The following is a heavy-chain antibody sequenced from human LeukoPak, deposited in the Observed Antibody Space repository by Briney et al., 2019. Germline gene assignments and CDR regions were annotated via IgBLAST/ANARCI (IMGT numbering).Heavy chain of an antibody. CDR1: GWSFSGYY. D-gene: IGHD3-10*01. Sequence: PSDTLSLTCAVYGWSFSGYYLSWIRQPPGKGLEWIGEINHSRSTNYNPSLKRRVTISVDTSKNQFSLKVSSVTAADTAVYYCARYTRLTMVRGAYIEHYYFDYWGQGTLVTVSS. CDR3: ARYTRLTMVRGAYIEHYYFDY. J-gene: IGHJ4*02. CDR2: INHSRST. V-gene: IGHV4-34*01.